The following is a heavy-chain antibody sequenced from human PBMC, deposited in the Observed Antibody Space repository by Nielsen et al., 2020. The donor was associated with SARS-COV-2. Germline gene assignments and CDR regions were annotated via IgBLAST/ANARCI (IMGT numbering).Heavy chain of an antibody. CDR2: ISWDGGST. D-gene: IGHD3-9*01. Sequence: GESLKISCAASGFTFDDYTMHWVRQAPGKGLEWVSLISWDGGSTYYADSVKGRFTISRDNSKNSLYLQMNSLRTEDTALYYCAKDIIPRYFDWLLGVDYWGQGTLVTVSS. CDR3: AKDIIPRYFDWLLGVDY. V-gene: IGHV3-43*01. J-gene: IGHJ4*02. CDR1: GFTFDDYT.